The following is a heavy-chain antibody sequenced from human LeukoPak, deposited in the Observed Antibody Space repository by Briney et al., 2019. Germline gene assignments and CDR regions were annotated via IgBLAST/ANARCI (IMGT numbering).Heavy chain of an antibody. Sequence: GAPVKVSCKASGYTFTSYYMHWVRQAPGQGLEWMGIINPSGGSTSYAQKFQGRVTMTRDTSTSTVYMELSSLRSEDTAVYYCALRYFDWLLYDDYWGQGTLVTVSS. CDR1: GYTFTSYY. V-gene: IGHV1-46*01. J-gene: IGHJ4*02. CDR3: ALRYFDWLLYDDY. CDR2: INPSGGST. D-gene: IGHD3-9*01.